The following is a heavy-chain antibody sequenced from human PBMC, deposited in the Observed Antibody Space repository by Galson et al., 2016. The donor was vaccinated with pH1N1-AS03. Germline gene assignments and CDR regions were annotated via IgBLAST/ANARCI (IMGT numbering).Heavy chain of an antibody. CDR3: AAAKKGTPPIFFYYTVDV. V-gene: IGHV5-10-1*01. Sequence: QSGAEVKKPGESLTVSCETSQYKFFDYWVHWLRQVPGKGLEWLGRIDPSDSYIDYSPSFRGHVSISVDRSISTAYLQWRSLRASDTAVYYCAAAKKGTPPIFFYYTVDVWGQGTTVIVSS. CDR1: QYKFFDYW. J-gene: IGHJ6*02. CDR2: IDPSDSYI. D-gene: IGHD2-15*01.